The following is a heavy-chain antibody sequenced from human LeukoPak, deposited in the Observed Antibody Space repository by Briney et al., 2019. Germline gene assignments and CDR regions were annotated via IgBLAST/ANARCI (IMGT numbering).Heavy chain of an antibody. J-gene: IGHJ4*02. CDR2: IYYSGST. CDR1: GGSISSSSYY. Sequence: TSETLSLTCTVSGGSISSSSYYWGWIRQPPGKGLEWIGSIYYSGSTYYNPSLKSRVTISVDTSKNQFSLKLSSVTAADTAVYYCARVSHGSGRYKIYWGQGTLVTVSS. CDR3: ARVSHGSGRYKIY. V-gene: IGHV4-39*07. D-gene: IGHD3-10*01.